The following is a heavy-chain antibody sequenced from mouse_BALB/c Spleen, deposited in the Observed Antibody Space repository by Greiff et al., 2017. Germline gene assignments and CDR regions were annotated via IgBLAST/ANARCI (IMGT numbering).Heavy chain of an antibody. J-gene: IGHJ2*01. Sequence: VQLKESGGGLVQPGGSLRLSCATSGFTFTDYYMSWVRQPPGKALEWLGFIRNKANGYTTEYSASVKGRFTISRDNSQSILYLQMNTLRAEDSATYYCARDGGFYYYGSSFDYWGQGTTLTVSS. CDR1: GFTFTDYY. V-gene: IGHV7-3*02. CDR2: IRNKANGYTT. CDR3: ARDGGFYYYGSSFDY. D-gene: IGHD1-1*01.